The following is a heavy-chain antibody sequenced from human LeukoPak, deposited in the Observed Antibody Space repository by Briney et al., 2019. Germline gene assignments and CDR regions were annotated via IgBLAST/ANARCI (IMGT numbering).Heavy chain of an antibody. CDR2: IRYDGSNN. CDR3: ARTAVAGTLRWFDL. D-gene: IGHD6-19*01. Sequence: GGSRRLSCVASGFTFSNFGMHWVRQAPGKGLEWLSFIRYDGSNNYHADSVKGRFSISRDNSKNTLHLQMNTLRPDDTAVYYCARTAVAGTLRWFDLWGQGTLVIVSS. J-gene: IGHJ5*02. CDR1: GFTFSNFG. V-gene: IGHV3-30*02.